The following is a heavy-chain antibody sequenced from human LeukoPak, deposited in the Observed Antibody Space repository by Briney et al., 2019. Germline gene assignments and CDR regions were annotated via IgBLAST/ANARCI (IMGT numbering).Heavy chain of an antibody. D-gene: IGHD5-18*01. CDR3: ARNPSTSMEF. Sequence: GGSLRLSCAASGFTFSSYWMQWVRQAPGKGLVWVSRLSPDGSSTTSADSVKGRFAISRDNAKNTLYLQMNSLRAEDTAVYYCARNPSTSMEFWGQGTLVTVSS. J-gene: IGHJ4*02. CDR2: LSPDGSST. CDR1: GFTFSSYW. V-gene: IGHV3-74*01.